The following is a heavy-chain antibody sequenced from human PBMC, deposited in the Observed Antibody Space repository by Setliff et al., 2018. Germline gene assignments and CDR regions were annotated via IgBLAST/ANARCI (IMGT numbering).Heavy chain of an antibody. V-gene: IGHV3-23*01. CDR3: ASSSGGNYEAYFDY. D-gene: IGHD2-15*01. CDR1: GFTFSNYA. CDR2: ISGSGDST. Sequence: GSLRLSCVASGFTFSNYATAWVRQAPGKGLEWVSAISGSGDSTYYADSVKGRFSISRDNSQNTLYLQMNSLSPEDTALYYCASSSGGNYEAYFDYWGQGTLVTVSS. J-gene: IGHJ4*02.